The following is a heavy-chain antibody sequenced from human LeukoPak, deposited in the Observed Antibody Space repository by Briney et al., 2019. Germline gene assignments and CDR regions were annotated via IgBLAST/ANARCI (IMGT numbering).Heavy chain of an antibody. V-gene: IGHV3-74*01. CDR3: ARYRLNSFDY. CDR1: GFTFSNYW. CDR2: IHNDGSST. D-gene: IGHD2-8*01. Sequence: GGSLRLSCAASGFTFSNYWMHWARQAPGKGLVWVSRIHNDGSSTSYADSVKGRFTISRDNAKNTLYLQMNSLRAEDTAVYYCARYRLNSFDYWGQGTLVTVSS. J-gene: IGHJ4*02.